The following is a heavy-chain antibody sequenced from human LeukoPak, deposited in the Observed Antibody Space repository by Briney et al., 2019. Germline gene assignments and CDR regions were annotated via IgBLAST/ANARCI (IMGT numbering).Heavy chain of an antibody. CDR2: INHSGST. Sequence: PSETLSLTCAVYGGSFSGYYWSWIRQPPGKGLEWIGEINHSGSTNYNPSLKSRVTISVDTSKNQFSLKLSSVTAADTAVYYRARGFNLVARRLFDPWGQGTLVTVSS. V-gene: IGHV4-34*01. J-gene: IGHJ5*02. CDR3: ARGFNLVARRLFDP. D-gene: IGHD2-15*01. CDR1: GGSFSGYY.